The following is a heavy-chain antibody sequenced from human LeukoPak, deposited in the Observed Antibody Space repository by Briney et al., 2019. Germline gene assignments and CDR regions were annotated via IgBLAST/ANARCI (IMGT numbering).Heavy chain of an antibody. CDR3: ARESMITFGGVTVGPGAFDI. V-gene: IGHV1-2*02. CDR1: GYTFTGYY. Sequence: ASVKVSCKASGYTFTGYYMHWVRQAPGQGLEWMGWINPNSGGTNYAQKFQGRVTMTRDTSISTAYMELSRLRSDDTAVYYCARESMITFGGVTVGPGAFDIWGQGTMVTVSS. CDR2: INPNSGGT. D-gene: IGHD3-16*02. J-gene: IGHJ3*02.